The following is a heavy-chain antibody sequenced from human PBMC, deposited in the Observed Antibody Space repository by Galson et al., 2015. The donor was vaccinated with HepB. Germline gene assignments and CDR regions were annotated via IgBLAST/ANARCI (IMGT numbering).Heavy chain of an antibody. V-gene: IGHV1-3*01. CDR3: ARGGAESYYDFWSGYDFDY. CDR1: GYTFTSYA. CDR2: INAGNGNT. J-gene: IGHJ4*02. Sequence: SVKVSCKASGYTFTSYAMHWVRQAPGQRLEWMGWINAGNGNTKYSQKFQGRVTITRDTSASTAYMELSSLRSEDTAVYYCARGGAESYYDFWSGYDFDYWGQGTLVTVSS. D-gene: IGHD3-3*01.